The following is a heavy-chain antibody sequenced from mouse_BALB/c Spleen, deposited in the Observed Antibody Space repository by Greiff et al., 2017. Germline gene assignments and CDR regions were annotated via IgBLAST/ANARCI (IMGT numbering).Heavy chain of an antibody. J-gene: IGHJ4*01. CDR2: IYPSDSYT. CDR1: GYTFTSYW. CDR3: TRHQYYGYDYYAMDY. V-gene: IGHV1-69*02. Sequence: QVQLQQPGAELVRPGASVKLSCKASGYTFTSYWINWVKQRPGQGLEWIGNIYPSDSYTNYNQKFKDKATLTVDKSSSTAYMQLSSPTSEDSAVYYSTRHQYYGYDYYAMDYWGQGTSVTVSS. D-gene: IGHD1-2*01.